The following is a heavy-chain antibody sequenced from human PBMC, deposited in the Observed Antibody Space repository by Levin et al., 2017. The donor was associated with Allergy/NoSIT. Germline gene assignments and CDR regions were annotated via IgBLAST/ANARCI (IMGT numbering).Heavy chain of an antibody. J-gene: IGHJ6*02. CDR1: GFTFSSYA. V-gene: IGHV3-30-3*01. CDR3: ARETISFRDMDV. D-gene: IGHD3-3*01. Sequence: PGGSLRLSCAASGFTFSSYAMHWVRQAPGKGLEWVAVISYDGSNKYYADSVKGRFTISRDNSKNTLYLQMNSLRTEDTAVYYCARETISFRDMDVWGQGTTVTVSS. CDR2: ISYDGSNK.